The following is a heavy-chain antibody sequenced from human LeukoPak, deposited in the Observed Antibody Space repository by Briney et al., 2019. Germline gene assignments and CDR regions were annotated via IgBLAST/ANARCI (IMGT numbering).Heavy chain of an antibody. D-gene: IGHD5-12*01. V-gene: IGHV3-23*01. CDR3: AKDGSGYDNSPYYYYMDV. CDR1: GFTFSSYA. CDR2: ISGSGGST. Sequence: GGSLRLSCAASGFTFSSYAMSWVRQAPGKGLEWVLAISGSGGSTYYADSVKGRFTISRDNSKNTLYLQMNSLRAEDTAVYYCAKDGSGYDNSPYYYYMDVWGKGTTVTVSS. J-gene: IGHJ6*03.